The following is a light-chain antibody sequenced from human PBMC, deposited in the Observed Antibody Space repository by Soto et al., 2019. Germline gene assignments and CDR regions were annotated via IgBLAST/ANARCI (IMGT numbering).Light chain of an antibody. CDR1: QSVSSN. J-gene: IGKJ1*01. CDR2: GAS. V-gene: IGKV3-15*01. Sequence: MVMPQSPATLSVSPGERATLSCRASQSVSSNLAWYQQKPGQAPRLLIYGASPRATGIPARFSGSGSGTVFTLTISSLQSEDFAVYYCQQYNNWPRTFGQGTKVDIK. CDR3: QQYNNWPRT.